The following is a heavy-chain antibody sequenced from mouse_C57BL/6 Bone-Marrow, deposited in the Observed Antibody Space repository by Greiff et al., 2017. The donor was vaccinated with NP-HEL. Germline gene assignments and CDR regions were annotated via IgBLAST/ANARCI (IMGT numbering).Heavy chain of an antibody. V-gene: IGHV1-19*01. Sequence: EVQLQESGPVLVKPGASVKMSCKASGYTFTDYYMNWVKQSHGKSLEWIGVINPYNGGTSYNQKFKGKATLTVDKSSSTAYMELNSLTSEDSAVYYCARSGSSSLFDVWGTGTTVTVSS. J-gene: IGHJ1*03. D-gene: IGHD1-1*01. CDR2: INPYNGGT. CDR3: ARSGSSSLFDV. CDR1: GYTFTDYY.